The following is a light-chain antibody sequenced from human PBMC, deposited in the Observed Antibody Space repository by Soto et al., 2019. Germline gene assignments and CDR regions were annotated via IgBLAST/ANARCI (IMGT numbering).Light chain of an antibody. J-gene: IGLJ1*01. CDR1: SSNIGAGYA. V-gene: IGLV1-40*01. CDR2: TNT. CDR3: QSYDSTLSDYV. Sequence: QSVLTQPPSVSGAPGQRITISCTGSSSNIGAGYAVHWYQQLPGTAPKLLIHTNTNRPSGVPDRFSGSKSDTSASLAITGLQAEDDADYYSQSYDSTLSDYVFASGTKLTVL.